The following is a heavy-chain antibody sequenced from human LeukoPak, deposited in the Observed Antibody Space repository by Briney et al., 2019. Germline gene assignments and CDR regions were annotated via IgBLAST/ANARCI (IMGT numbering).Heavy chain of an antibody. Sequence: GGSLRLSCAASGFTFSSYGMHWVRQAPGKGLEWVAVISYDGSNKYYADSVKGRFTISRDNSKNTLYLQMNSLRAEDTAVYYCAKDGAVAGFFDYWGQGTLVTVSS. J-gene: IGHJ4*02. CDR2: ISYDGSNK. CDR3: AKDGAVAGFFDY. D-gene: IGHD6-19*01. V-gene: IGHV3-30*18. CDR1: GFTFSSYG.